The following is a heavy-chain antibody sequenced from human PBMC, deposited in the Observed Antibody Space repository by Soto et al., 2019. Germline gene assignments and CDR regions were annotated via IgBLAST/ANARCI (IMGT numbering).Heavy chain of an antibody. J-gene: IGHJ4*02. CDR1: GFSLTTSGVA. Sequence: QITLKESGPTLVKPTQTLTLTCTFSGFSLTTSGVAVGWIRQPPGKALEWLAIVYGSDAKFYNPSLKSRLTITTDTSKTQVVLTLTNMDPVDTATYSCVRRYDPYYFDYWGQGTLVTVSS. CDR2: VYGSDAK. CDR3: VRRYDPYYFDY. V-gene: IGHV2-5*01. D-gene: IGHD1-1*01.